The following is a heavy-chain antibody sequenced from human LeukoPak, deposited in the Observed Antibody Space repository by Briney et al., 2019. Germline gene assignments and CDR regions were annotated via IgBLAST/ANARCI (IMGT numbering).Heavy chain of an antibody. CDR1: GFTFSTYT. Sequence: GGSLRLSCAASGFTFSTYTMNWVRQAPGKGLEWVSSISSSGSYIYYADSIKGRFTISRDNAKNSLILQMNSLRAEDTAMYYCAQSGGSSGYYYLWGQGTMVTVSS. D-gene: IGHD3-22*01. J-gene: IGHJ3*01. CDR3: AQSGGSSGYYYL. CDR2: ISSSGSYI. V-gene: IGHV3-21*01.